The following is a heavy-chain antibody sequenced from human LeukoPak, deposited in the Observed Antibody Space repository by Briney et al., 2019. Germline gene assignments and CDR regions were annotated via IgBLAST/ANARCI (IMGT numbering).Heavy chain of an antibody. CDR1: GGSISSSSYY. V-gene: IGHV4-39*07. D-gene: IGHD1-26*01. CDR3: ARGEWELPGGYFDY. Sequence: SETLSLTCTVSGGSISSSSYYWGWIRQPPGKGLEWIGEINHSGSTNYNPSLKSRVTISVDTSKNQFSLKLSSVTAADTAVYYCARGEWELPGGYFDYWGQGTLVTVSS. CDR2: INHSGST. J-gene: IGHJ4*02.